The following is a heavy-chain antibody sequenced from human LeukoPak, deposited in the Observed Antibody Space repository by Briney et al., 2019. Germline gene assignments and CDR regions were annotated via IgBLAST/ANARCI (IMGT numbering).Heavy chain of an antibody. CDR1: GYTLTELS. V-gene: IGHV1-24*01. CDR2: FDPEDGET. D-gene: IGHD3-3*01. Sequence: ASVKVSCKVSGYTLTELSMHWVRQAPGKGLEWMGGFDPEDGETIYAQKFQGRVTMTEDTSTDTAYMELSSLKSEDTAVYYCATARRFLEPGDYWGQGTLVTVSS. J-gene: IGHJ4*02. CDR3: ATARRFLEPGDY.